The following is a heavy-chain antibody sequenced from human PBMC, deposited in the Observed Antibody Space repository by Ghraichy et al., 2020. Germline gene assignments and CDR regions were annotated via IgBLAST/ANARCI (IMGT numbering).Heavy chain of an antibody. CDR1: GFTFDDYA. J-gene: IGHJ6*02. CDR2: ISWNSGSI. V-gene: IGHV3-9*01. D-gene: IGHD1-26*01. Sequence: SLRLSCAASGFTFDDYAMHWVRQAPGKGLEWVSGISWNSGSIGYADSVKGRFTISRDNAKNSLYLQMNSLRAEDTALYYCAKWDHGMDVWGQGTTVTVSS. CDR3: AKWDHGMDV.